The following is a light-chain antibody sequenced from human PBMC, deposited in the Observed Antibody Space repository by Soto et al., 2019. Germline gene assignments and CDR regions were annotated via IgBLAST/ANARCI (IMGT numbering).Light chain of an antibody. CDR1: QIVSSSY. Sequence: EIVFTKCASTLSLSPGERATLSCRASQIVSSSYLAWYQHKPGQAPRLVIYGASSRATGIPDRFSGSGSGTDFSPTIIRREPEDFAGDYCQLEAIPTVTFGQGTRLEIK. CDR3: QLEAIPTVT. CDR2: GAS. J-gene: IGKJ5*01. V-gene: IGKV3-20*01.